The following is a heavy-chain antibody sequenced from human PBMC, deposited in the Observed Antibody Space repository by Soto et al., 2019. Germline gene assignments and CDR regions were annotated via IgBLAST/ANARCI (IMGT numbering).Heavy chain of an antibody. D-gene: IGHD3-22*01. Sequence: GGSLRLSCAASGFTFSSYAMSWVRQAPGKGLEWVSAISGSGGSTYYADSVKGRFTISRDNSKNTLYLQMNSLRAEDTAVYYCAHSPIVVVIYLFDYWGQGTLVTVSS. J-gene: IGHJ4*02. CDR3: AHSPIVVVIYLFDY. CDR2: ISGSGGST. CDR1: GFTFSSYA. V-gene: IGHV3-23*01.